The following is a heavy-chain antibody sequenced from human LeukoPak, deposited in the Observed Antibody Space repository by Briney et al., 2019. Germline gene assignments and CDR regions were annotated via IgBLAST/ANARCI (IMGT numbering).Heavy chain of an antibody. J-gene: IGHJ4*02. D-gene: IGHD4-17*01. V-gene: IGHV3-30*18. CDR3: AKWGDRDYGDPRGRYRYFDY. CDR1: GFIFSSYG. Sequence: PGRSLRLSCAASGFIFSSYGMHWVRQAPGKGLEWVAVISYDGSNKYYADSVKGRFTISRDSSKNTLYLQMNSLRAEDTAVYYCAKWGDRDYGDPRGRYRYFDYWGQGTLVTVSS. CDR2: ISYDGSNK.